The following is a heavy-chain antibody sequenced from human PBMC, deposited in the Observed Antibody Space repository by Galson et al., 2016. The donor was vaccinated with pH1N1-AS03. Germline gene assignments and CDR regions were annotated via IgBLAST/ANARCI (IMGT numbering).Heavy chain of an antibody. V-gene: IGHV3-30*18. J-gene: IGHJ4*02. CDR1: GFTISNFG. CDR2: ISFDGTNK. CDR3: ANDFNYDFWSGYSFY. Sequence: SLRLSCAASGFTISNFGMLWVRQAPGQGLEWVAIISFDGTNKYYADPVKGRFSISRDNSKNTLFLQMSALRAEDTAVYYCANDFNYDFWSGYSFYWGQGALVTVSS. D-gene: IGHD3/OR15-3a*01.